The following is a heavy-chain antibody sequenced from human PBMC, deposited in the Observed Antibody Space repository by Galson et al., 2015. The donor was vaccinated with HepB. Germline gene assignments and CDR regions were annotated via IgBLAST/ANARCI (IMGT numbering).Heavy chain of an antibody. D-gene: IGHD3-10*01. CDR3: AKDIQKGVPSDFDH. CDR2: ISGGGDRT. CDR1: GFNFSNFA. J-gene: IGHJ4*02. Sequence: LRLSCAVSGFNFSNFAMSWVRQAPGKGLEWVSGISGGGDRTYSTDSVIGRFTTSRDNSKNTLYLEMNNLRVEDTALYYCAKDIQKGVPSDFDHWGQGTLVTVSS. V-gene: IGHV3-23*01.